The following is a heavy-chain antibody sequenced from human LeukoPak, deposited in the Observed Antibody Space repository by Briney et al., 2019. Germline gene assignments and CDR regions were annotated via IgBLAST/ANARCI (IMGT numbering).Heavy chain of an antibody. CDR3: ARVATRGSGTHFDY. Sequence: GASVKVSFKASGYTFTVYYMHWVRQAPGQGLEWMGWINPNSGGTNYAQKFQGRVTMTRDTSISTAYMELSSLRSDDTAVYYCARVATRGSGTHFDYWGQGTLVTVSS. J-gene: IGHJ4*02. CDR1: GYTFTVYY. V-gene: IGHV1-2*02. D-gene: IGHD3-10*01. CDR2: INPNSGGT.